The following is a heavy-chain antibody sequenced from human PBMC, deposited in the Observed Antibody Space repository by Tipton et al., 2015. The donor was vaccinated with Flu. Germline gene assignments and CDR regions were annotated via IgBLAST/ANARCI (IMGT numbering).Heavy chain of an antibody. CDR2: TKQDGSKE. CDR3: VKMPDFDY. CDR1: GFTFSGYW. Sequence: SLRLSCAASGFTFSGYWMSWVRQAPGKGLEWVANTKQDGSKENYVDSVKGRFTISRDNAKNSLYLQMNSLRVEDTAVYYCVKMPDFDYWGQGTLVTVSS. J-gene: IGHJ4*02. V-gene: IGHV3-7*01. D-gene: IGHD1-14*01.